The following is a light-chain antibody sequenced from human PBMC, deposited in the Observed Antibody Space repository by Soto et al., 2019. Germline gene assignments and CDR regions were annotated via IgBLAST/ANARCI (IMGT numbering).Light chain of an antibody. Sequence: DIQMTQSPSSLSASVGDTVTITCRASQGIIDYLAWFQQRPGQAPNLLIYAASTLHTGVPSRFSGSGAGGSGAGTEFTLTISSLQPEDVGTYYCQKYDTVPQTFGPGTSVEIK. CDR3: QKYDTVPQT. V-gene: IGKV1-27*01. CDR1: QGIIDY. CDR2: AAS. J-gene: IGKJ1*01.